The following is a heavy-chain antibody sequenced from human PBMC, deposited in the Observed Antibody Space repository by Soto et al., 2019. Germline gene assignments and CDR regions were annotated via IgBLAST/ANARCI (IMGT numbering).Heavy chain of an antibody. V-gene: IGHV4-30-2*01. Sequence: TSETLSLTCAVSGGSISSGGYSWSWIRQPPGKGLEWIGYIYHSGSTYYNPSLKSRVTISVDRSKNQFSLKLSSVTAADTAVYYCAGHGATGYYYGMDVWGQGTTVTVSS. CDR1: GGSISSGGYS. J-gene: IGHJ6*02. CDR2: IYHSGST. D-gene: IGHD4-17*01. CDR3: AGHGATGYYYGMDV.